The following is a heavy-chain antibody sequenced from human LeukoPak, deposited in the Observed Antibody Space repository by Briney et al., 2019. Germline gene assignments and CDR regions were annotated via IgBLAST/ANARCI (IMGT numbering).Heavy chain of an antibody. CDR3: ARVNSNGDQDFDY. Sequence: SETLSLTCTVSGGSISSSSFYWGWIRQPPGKGLEWIGSISYSGITYYNPSLKSRLTISVDTSKKQFSLKLSSVTAADTAVYYCARVNSNGDQDFDYWGQGTLVTVSS. D-gene: IGHD4-17*01. V-gene: IGHV4-39*07. CDR1: GGSISSSSFY. J-gene: IGHJ4*02. CDR2: ISYSGIT.